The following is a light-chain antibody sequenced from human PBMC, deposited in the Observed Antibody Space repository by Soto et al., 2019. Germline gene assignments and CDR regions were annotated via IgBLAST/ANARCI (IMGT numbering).Light chain of an antibody. CDR3: SSYTSSSTSLYV. Sequence: QSVLTQPASVSGSPGQSITISCTGTSSDVGGYNYVSWYQQHPGKAPQLMIYDVSNRPSGVSNRFSGSKSGNTASLTISGLQAEDEADYYCSSYTSSSTSLYVFGTGTKVTVL. V-gene: IGLV2-14*01. J-gene: IGLJ1*01. CDR2: DVS. CDR1: SSDVGGYNY.